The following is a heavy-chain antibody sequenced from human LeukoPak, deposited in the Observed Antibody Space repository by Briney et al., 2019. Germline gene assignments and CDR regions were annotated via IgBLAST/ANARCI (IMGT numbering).Heavy chain of an antibody. Sequence: SETLSLTCTVSGGSISSSSYYWGWIRQPQGKGLEWIVSIYYSGSTYYNPSLKSRVTISVDTSKNQFSLKLSSVTAADTAVYYCARDYYDSSGYIVFDYWGQGTLVTVSS. J-gene: IGHJ4*02. CDR3: ARDYYDSSGYIVFDY. CDR2: IYYSGST. V-gene: IGHV4-39*02. CDR1: GGSISSSSYY. D-gene: IGHD3-22*01.